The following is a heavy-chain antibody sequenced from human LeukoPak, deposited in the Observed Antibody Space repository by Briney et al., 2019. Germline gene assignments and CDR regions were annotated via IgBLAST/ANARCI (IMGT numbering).Heavy chain of an antibody. V-gene: IGHV4-31*03. CDR3: ARDRVYGEYVPGAFDI. CDR2: IYYSGST. J-gene: IGHJ3*02. CDR1: GGSISSGGYY. Sequence: SETLSLTCTVSGGSISSGGYYWSWIRQHPGKGLEWIGYIYYSGSTYYNPSLKSRVTISVDTSKNQFSLKLSSVTAADTAVYYCARDRVYGEYVPGAFDIWGQGTMVTVSS. D-gene: IGHD4-17*01.